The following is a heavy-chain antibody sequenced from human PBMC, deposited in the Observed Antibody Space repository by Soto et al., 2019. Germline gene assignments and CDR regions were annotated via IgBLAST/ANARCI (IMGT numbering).Heavy chain of an antibody. D-gene: IGHD4-4*01. V-gene: IGHV4-59*01. J-gene: IGHJ5*02. CDR2: IYYSGST. CDR1: GGSISSYY. Sequence: SETLSLTCTVSGGSISSYYWSWIRQPPGKGLEWIGYIYYSGSTNYNPSLKSRVTISVDTSKNQFSLNLSSVTAADTAVYYCARDYSNYVSNWFDPWGQGTLVTVSS. CDR3: ARDYSNYVSNWFDP.